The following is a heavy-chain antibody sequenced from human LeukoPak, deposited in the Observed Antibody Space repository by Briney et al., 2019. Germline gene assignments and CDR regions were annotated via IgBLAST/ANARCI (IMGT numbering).Heavy chain of an antibody. Sequence: PGGSLRLSCAASGFTFSSYDMSWVRQAPGKGLEWVSTISASGGNTYYAESVKGRFTISRDNSKNTLFLQMNSLRVEDTAVYYCARDQRPGWGEYFQHWGQGTLVTVSS. CDR1: GFTFSSYD. D-gene: IGHD3-16*01. J-gene: IGHJ1*01. CDR2: ISASGGNT. V-gene: IGHV3-23*01. CDR3: ARDQRPGWGEYFQH.